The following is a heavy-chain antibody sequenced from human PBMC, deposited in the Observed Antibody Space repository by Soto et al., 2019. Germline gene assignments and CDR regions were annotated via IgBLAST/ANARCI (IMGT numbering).Heavy chain of an antibody. J-gene: IGHJ6*02. V-gene: IGHV1-69*12. CDR1: GGTFSTSA. Sequence: QVQLVQSGAEVKKPGSSVKVSCKASGGTFSTSAISWVRQAPGQGLEWVGGIMPVFATPDYAQKFQGRVTISADESTTTAYLELTSLRTDDMAVYYCARDKDRQQLGGNYYYILDVWGQGTAIIVSS. CDR3: ARDKDRQQLGGNYYYILDV. D-gene: IGHD3-3*02. CDR2: IMPVFATP.